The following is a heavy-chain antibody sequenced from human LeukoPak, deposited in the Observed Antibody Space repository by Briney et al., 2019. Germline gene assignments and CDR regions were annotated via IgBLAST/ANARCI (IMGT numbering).Heavy chain of an antibody. V-gene: IGHV1-24*01. CDR1: GYTLTELS. CDR3: AQADYSNYRGGFDP. Sequence: ASVKVSCKVSGYTLTELSMHWVRQAPGKGLEWMGGFDPEDGETIYAQKFQGRVTMTEDTSTDTAYMELSSLRSEDTAVYYCAQADYSNYRGGFDPWGQGTLVTVSS. D-gene: IGHD4-4*01. CDR2: FDPEDGET. J-gene: IGHJ5*02.